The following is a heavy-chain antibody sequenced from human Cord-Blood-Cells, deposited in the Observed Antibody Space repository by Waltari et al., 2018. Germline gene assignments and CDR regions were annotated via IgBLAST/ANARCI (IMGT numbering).Heavy chain of an antibody. V-gene: IGHV1-69*06. Sequence: QVQLVQSGAEVKKPGSSVKVSCKASGGTFSSYAHSWVRQAPGQGLEWMGGIIPILGTANYAQKFQGRVTITADKSTSTAYMELSSLRSEDTAVYYCAAAPSMYSSSWYFDYWGQGTLVTVSS. J-gene: IGHJ4*02. D-gene: IGHD6-13*01. CDR3: AAAPSMYSSSWYFDY. CDR1: GGTFSSYA. CDR2: IIPILGTA.